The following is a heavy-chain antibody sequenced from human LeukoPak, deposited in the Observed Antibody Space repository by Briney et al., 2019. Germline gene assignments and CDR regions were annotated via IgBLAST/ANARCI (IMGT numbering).Heavy chain of an antibody. CDR3: AKSSSYSGYKGDFDY. V-gene: IGHV3-9*02. CDR1: GFTSSDYY. CDR2: INWNSGSI. Sequence: GGSLRLSCAASGFTSSDYYMSWIRQAPGKGLEWVSGINWNSGSIGYADSVKGRFTISRDNAKNSLYLQMNSLRAEDTALYYCAKSSSYSGYKGDFDYWGQGTLVTVSS. D-gene: IGHD5-12*01. J-gene: IGHJ4*02.